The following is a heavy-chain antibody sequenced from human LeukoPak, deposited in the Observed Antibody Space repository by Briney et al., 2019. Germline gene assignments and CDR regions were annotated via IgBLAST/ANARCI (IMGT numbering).Heavy chain of an antibody. J-gene: IGHJ3*02. V-gene: IGHV3-74*01. Sequence: GGSPRDSCAASGFAFSIYWMHWVRQAPGKGLVWVSRINSDGSSTHYADSVKGRFTISRDNAKNTLYLQMTSLRAEDTALYYCALSETGDGRGYDAFDIWGRGTMVTVSS. CDR1: GFAFSIYW. CDR2: INSDGSST. CDR3: ALSETGDGRGYDAFDI. D-gene: IGHD3-22*01.